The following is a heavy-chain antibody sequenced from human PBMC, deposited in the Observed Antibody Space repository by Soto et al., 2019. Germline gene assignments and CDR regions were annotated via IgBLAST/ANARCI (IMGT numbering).Heavy chain of an antibody. D-gene: IGHD2-21*02. CDR2: ISSSGST. Sequence: SETLSLTCTVSGDSIGGVGYWGWIRQFPGRGLEWIGCISSSGSTYYNPALNNRISLSLDTSQNQFSLKLLSVTAADTAIYYCARSGVTGIVIPSHWFDPWGQGTLVTVSS. J-gene: IGHJ5*02. V-gene: IGHV4-31*03. CDR1: GDSIGGVGY. CDR3: ARSGVTGIVIPSHWFDP.